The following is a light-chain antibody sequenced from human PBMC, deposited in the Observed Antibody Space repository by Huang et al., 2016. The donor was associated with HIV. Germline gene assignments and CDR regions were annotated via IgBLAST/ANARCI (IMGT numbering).Light chain of an antibody. J-gene: IGKJ3*01. CDR3: QQYNNWPKVFT. CDR2: GAS. Sequence: EIVMTQSPAILSVSPGERATLSCRASQSVSSNLAWYQQNPGQAPRLLIYGASTRATGIPARFSGSGSGTEFTLTISSLQSEDFAVYYCQQYNNWPKVFTFGPGTKVDIK. CDR1: QSVSSN. V-gene: IGKV3-15*01.